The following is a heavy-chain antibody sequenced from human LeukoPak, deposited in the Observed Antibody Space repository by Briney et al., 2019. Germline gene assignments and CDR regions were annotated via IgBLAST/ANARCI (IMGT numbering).Heavy chain of an antibody. D-gene: IGHD6-6*01. CDR1: GISFSGHW. Sequence: GGSLRLSCIASGISFSGHWMHWARQLPGKGLVWVSRISPTGSTTSYADSVKGRFTVSRDNAKNTLYLQVNNLRAEDTAVYYCARGPNSNWSGLDFWGQGTLLTVSS. CDR3: ARGPNSNWSGLDF. J-gene: IGHJ4*02. V-gene: IGHV3-74*01. CDR2: ISPTGSTT.